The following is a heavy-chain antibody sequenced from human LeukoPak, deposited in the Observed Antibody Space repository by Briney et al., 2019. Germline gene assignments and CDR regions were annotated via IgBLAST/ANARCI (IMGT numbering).Heavy chain of an antibody. J-gene: IGHJ3*02. Sequence: GGSLRLSCAASGFTFSSYWMSWVRQAPGKGLEWVANIKQDGSEKYYVDSVKGRFTISRDNAKNSLYLQMNSLRAEDTAVYYCARSRGSYFIGAFDIWGQGTMVTVSS. D-gene: IGHD1-26*01. CDR1: GFTFSSYW. CDR3: ARSRGSYFIGAFDI. CDR2: IKQDGSEK. V-gene: IGHV3-7*01.